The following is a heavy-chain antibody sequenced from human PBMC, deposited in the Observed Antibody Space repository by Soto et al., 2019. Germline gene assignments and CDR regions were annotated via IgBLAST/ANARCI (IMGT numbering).Heavy chain of an antibody. J-gene: IGHJ3*02. D-gene: IGHD4-17*01. CDR2: ISSSGSTI. CDR3: ARDFDYGDYDAFDI. V-gene: IGHV3-11*01. CDR1: GFTFSDYY. Sequence: QVQLVESGGGLVKPGGSLRLSCEASGFTFSDYYMSWIRQAPGKGLEWVSYISSSGSTIYYAESVKGRFTISRDNAKNSMYLEMNSLRAEDMAVYYCARDFDYGDYDAFDIWGQGTMVTVSS.